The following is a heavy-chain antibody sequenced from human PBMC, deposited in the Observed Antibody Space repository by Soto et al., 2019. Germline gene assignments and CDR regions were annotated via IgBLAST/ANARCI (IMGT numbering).Heavy chain of an antibody. Sequence: PSETLSLTCAVSGCSISSSNWWSWVRQPPGKGLEWIGEIYHSGSTNYNPSLKSRVTISVDKSKNQFSLKLRSVTAADTAIYYCARGNSFGSGIGYSDHWGQGAQVTVSS. CDR1: GCSISSSNW. D-gene: IGHD3-10*01. J-gene: IGHJ4*02. V-gene: IGHV4-4*02. CDR2: IYHSGST. CDR3: ARGNSFGSGIGYSDH.